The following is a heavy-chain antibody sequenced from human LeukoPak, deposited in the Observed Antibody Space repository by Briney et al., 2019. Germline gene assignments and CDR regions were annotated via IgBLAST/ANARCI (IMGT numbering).Heavy chain of an antibody. CDR1: AYTFTDYY. CDR2: MNPNSGGA. J-gene: IGHJ4*02. Sequence: ASVKVSCKASAYTFTDYYIHWVRQAPGQGLEWMGRMNPNSGGADYAPKFQGRVSMTRETSIKTAYVELTRLQSDDTAMYYCARVACGNSATHFDYWGQGTLVTVSS. CDR3: ARVACGNSATHFDY. D-gene: IGHD4-23*01. V-gene: IGHV1-2*06.